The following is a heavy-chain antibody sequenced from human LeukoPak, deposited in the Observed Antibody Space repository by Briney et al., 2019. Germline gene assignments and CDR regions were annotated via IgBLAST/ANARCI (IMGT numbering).Heavy chain of an antibody. J-gene: IGHJ4*02. CDR3: ARDVDGTLDY. Sequence: GGSLTLSCVASGFTFSTFWMAWVRQAPGQGLEWVANMKQDGSAKHYVDSVKGRFTISRDNAKNSLYLQMNSLRAEDTAVYYCARDVDGTLDYWGQGTLVTVSS. D-gene: IGHD5-12*01. CDR1: GFTFSTFW. V-gene: IGHV3-7*01. CDR2: MKQDGSAK.